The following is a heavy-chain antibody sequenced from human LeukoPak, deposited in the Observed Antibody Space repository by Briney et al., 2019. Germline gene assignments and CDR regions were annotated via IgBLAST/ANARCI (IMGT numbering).Heavy chain of an antibody. CDR1: GYTFASYY. V-gene: IGHV1-46*01. CDR3: ARGTVYYYDSSGYYLDAFDI. J-gene: IGHJ3*02. D-gene: IGHD3-22*01. CDR2: INPSGGST. Sequence: GASVKVSCKASGYTFASYYMHRVRQAPGQGLEWMGIINPSGGSTSYAQKFQGRVTMTRDTSTSTVYMELSSLRSEDTAVYYCARGTVYYYDSSGYYLDAFDIWGQGTMVTVSS.